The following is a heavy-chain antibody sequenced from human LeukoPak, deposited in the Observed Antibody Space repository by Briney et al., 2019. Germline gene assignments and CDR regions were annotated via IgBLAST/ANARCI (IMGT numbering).Heavy chain of an antibody. V-gene: IGHV3-30-3*01. CDR2: ISYDGSNK. Sequence: QAGGSLRLSCAASGFTFSSYAMHWVRQAPGKGLEWVAVISYDGSNKYYADSVKGRFTISRDNSKNTLYLQMNSLRAEDTAVYYCARVGHYYGSGSYSDYWGQGTLVTVSS. J-gene: IGHJ4*02. CDR3: ARVGHYYGSGSYSDY. D-gene: IGHD3-10*01. CDR1: GFTFSSYA.